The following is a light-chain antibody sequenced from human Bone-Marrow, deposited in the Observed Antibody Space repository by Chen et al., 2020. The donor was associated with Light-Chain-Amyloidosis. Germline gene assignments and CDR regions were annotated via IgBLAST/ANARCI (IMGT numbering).Light chain of an antibody. CDR1: DLPTKY. CDR2: RDT. CDR3: QSADSSGTYEVI. V-gene: IGLV3-25*03. Sequence: SYELTQPPSVSVSPGQTARITCSGDDLPTKYAYWYQQTPGQAPVLVIHRDTERPSGISERFSGSSSGTTATFAISGVQAEDEADYHCQSADSSGTYEVIFGGGTKLTVL. J-gene: IGLJ2*01.